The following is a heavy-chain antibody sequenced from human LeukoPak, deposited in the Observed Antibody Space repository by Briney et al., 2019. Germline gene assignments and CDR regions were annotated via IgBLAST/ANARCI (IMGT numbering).Heavy chain of an antibody. CDR2: VNENGAET. J-gene: IGHJ4*02. V-gene: IGHV3-23*01. Sequence: GASLRLSCAASGFTFNKDGMSWVRQAPGKGLEGGSTVNENGAETHYADSVKGRFTISRDNSKNSVLLQMNSLRADDTALYYCTKGDGGWYPIDYWGQGTLVIVSS. D-gene: IGHD6-19*01. CDR1: GFTFNKDG. CDR3: TKGDGGWYPIDY.